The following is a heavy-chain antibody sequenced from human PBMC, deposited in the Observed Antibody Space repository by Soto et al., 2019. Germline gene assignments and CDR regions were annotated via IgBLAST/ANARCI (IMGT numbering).Heavy chain of an antibody. V-gene: IGHV1-69*13. CDR1: GGTFSSYA. Sequence: SVKVSCKASGGTFSSYAISRVRQAPGQGLEWMGGIIPIFGTANYAQKFQGRVTITADESTSTAYMELSSLRSEDTAVYYCARPTGGGTDYGGNSDAFDIWGQGTMVTVSS. CDR2: IIPIFGTA. CDR3: ARPTGGGTDYGGNSDAFDI. J-gene: IGHJ3*02. D-gene: IGHD4-17*01.